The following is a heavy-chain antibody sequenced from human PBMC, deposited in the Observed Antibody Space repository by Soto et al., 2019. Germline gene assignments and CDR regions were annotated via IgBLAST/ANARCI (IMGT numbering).Heavy chain of an antibody. CDR2: IYWDDDK. CDR1: GFSLSTTEVG. V-gene: IGHV2-5*02. Sequence: QITLKESGPTLVKPTQTLTLTCTFSGFSLSTTEVGVGWIRQPPGKALEWLALIYWDDDKHYSPSLKSRLTITKDTSKNQVVLTMTNAGPVDTAAYYCARRVVVTGFDSWGQGTLVTVSS. CDR3: ARRVVVTGFDS. J-gene: IGHJ4*02. D-gene: IGHD6-19*01.